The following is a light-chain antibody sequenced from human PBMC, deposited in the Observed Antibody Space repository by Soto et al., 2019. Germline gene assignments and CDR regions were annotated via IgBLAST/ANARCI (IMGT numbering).Light chain of an antibody. Sequence: QSVLTQPPSASGTPGQRVTISCSGSSSNIGSNYVYWYQQLPATAPKLLIYRNNQRPSGVPDQFSGSRSGTSASLAISGLRSEDEAVYYSAAWDGCLIGHYVFGPGTKVTDL. CDR2: RNN. V-gene: IGLV1-47*01. CDR3: AAWDGCLIGHYV. J-gene: IGLJ1*01. CDR1: SSNIGSNY.